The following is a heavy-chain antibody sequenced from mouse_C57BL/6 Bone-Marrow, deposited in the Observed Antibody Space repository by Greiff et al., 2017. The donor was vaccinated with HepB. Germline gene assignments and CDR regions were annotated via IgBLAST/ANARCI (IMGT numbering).Heavy chain of an antibody. CDR2: IHPNSGST. J-gene: IGHJ3*01. V-gene: IGHV1-64*01. CDR3: ARGNYYGSGAWFAY. CDR1: GYTFTSYW. D-gene: IGHD1-1*01. Sequence: QVQLQQPGAELVKPGASVKLSCKASGYTFTSYWMHWVKQRPGQGLEWIGMIHPNSGSTKYNEKFKSKATLTVDKSSSTAYMQLSSLTSEDSAVYYCARGNYYGSGAWFAYWGQGTLVTVSA.